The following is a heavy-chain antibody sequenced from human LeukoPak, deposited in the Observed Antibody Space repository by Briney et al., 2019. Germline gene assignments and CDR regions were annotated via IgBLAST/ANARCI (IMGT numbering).Heavy chain of an antibody. V-gene: IGHV1-18*01. CDR3: ARIPAGYCSSTSCYPLGYMDV. J-gene: IGHJ6*03. D-gene: IGHD2-2*01. CDR2: ISAYNGNT. Sequence: ASVKVSCKASDYTFTSYGISWVRQAPGQGLEWMGWISAYNGNTNYAQKLQGRVTMTTDTSTSTAYMELRSLRSDDTAVYYCARIPAGYCSSTSCYPLGYMDVWGKGTTVTVSS. CDR1: DYTFTSYG.